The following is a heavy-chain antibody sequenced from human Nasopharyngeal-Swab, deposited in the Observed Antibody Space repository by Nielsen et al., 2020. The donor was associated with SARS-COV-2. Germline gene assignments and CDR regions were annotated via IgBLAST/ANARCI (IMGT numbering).Heavy chain of an antibody. CDR3: ARELQYSSSWKHFDY. CDR2: ISSSSSYI. D-gene: IGHD6-13*01. J-gene: IGHJ4*02. V-gene: IGHV3-21*04. CDR1: GFTFSSYS. Sequence: ESLNISCAASGFTFSSYSMNWVRQAPGKGLDWVSSISSSSSYIYYADSVKCRFTISRDNAKNSLYLQMNSLRAEDTAVYYCARELQYSSSWKHFDYWGQGTLVTVSS.